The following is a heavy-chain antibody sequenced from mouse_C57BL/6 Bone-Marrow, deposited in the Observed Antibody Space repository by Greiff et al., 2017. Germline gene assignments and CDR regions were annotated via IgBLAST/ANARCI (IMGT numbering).Heavy chain of an antibody. J-gene: IGHJ1*03. CDR2: IYPSDSET. CDR3: ASDYGSSYDGYFDV. Sequence: QVQLQQPGAELVRPGSSVKLSCKASGYTFTSYWMDWVKQRPGQGLEWIGNIYPSDSETHYNQKFKDKATLTVDKSSSTAYMQLSSLTSEDSAVYYCASDYGSSYDGYFDVWGTGTTVTVSS. D-gene: IGHD1-1*01. V-gene: IGHV1-61*01. CDR1: GYTFTSYW.